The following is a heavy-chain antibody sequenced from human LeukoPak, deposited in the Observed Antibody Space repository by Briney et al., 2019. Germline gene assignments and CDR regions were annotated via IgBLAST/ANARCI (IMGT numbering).Heavy chain of an antibody. CDR3: AKGSGFDY. D-gene: IGHD6-19*01. CDR2: ISGSGGST. V-gene: IGHV3-23*01. J-gene: IGHJ4*02. Sequence: GLEWVSAISGSGGSTYYADSVKGRFTISRVNSKNTLYLQMNSLRAEDTAVYYCAKGSGFDYWGQGTLVTVSS.